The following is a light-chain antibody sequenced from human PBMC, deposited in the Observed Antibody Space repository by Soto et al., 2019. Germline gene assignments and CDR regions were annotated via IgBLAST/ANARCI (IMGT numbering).Light chain of an antibody. CDR2: AAS. CDR1: QGISSY. V-gene: IGKV1-27*01. CDR3: QNYNSAPWT. Sequence: IRMTQSPSSFSASTGDRVTITCRASQGISSYLAWYQQKPGKATKLRIYAASTLQSGVPSRVSGSGSGTDVTRTITGLQPEDVATYYCQNYNSAPWTFGQGTKVDIK. J-gene: IGKJ1*01.